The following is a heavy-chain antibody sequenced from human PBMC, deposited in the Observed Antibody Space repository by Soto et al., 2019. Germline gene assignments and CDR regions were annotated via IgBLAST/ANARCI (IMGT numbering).Heavy chain of an antibody. CDR3: ARVNYDSSGYYIYYYYYYGMDV. J-gene: IGHJ6*02. D-gene: IGHD3-22*01. CDR2: MNPNSGNT. V-gene: IGHV1-8*01. CDR1: GYTFTSYD. Sequence: QVQLVQSGAEVKKPGASVKVSCKASGYTFTSYDINWVRQATGQGLEWMGWMNPNSGNTGYAQKFQGRVTMTRNTSISTAYMELSSLRSEDTAVYYCARVNYDSSGYYIYYYYYYGMDVWGQGTTVTVSS.